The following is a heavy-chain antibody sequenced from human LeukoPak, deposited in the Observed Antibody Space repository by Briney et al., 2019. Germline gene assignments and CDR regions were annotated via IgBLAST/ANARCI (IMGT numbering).Heavy chain of an antibody. Sequence: GGSLRLSCAASGFTFSDYYMSWIRQAPGKGLEWVSYISSSGSNKYYADSVKGRFTISRDSAKNSLYLQMNSLRPEDTAVYYCASSGSYRFDYWGQGTLVTVSS. V-gene: IGHV3-11*01. CDR2: ISSSGSNK. CDR1: GFTFSDYY. CDR3: ASSGSYRFDY. J-gene: IGHJ4*02. D-gene: IGHD1-26*01.